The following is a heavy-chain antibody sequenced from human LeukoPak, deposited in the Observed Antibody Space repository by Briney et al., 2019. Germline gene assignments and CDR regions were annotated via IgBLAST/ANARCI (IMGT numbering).Heavy chain of an antibody. J-gene: IGHJ4*02. CDR3: ARDHYDSSGYYLDY. Sequence: GGSLRLSCAASGFTFSNYAMHWVRQAPGKGLEWVAVISSDGSNKYYADSVKGRFTISRDNSKNTLYLQMDSLRAEDTAVYYCARDHYDSSGYYLDYWGQGTLVTVSS. D-gene: IGHD3-22*01. CDR1: GFTFSNYA. V-gene: IGHV3-30*04. CDR2: ISSDGSNK.